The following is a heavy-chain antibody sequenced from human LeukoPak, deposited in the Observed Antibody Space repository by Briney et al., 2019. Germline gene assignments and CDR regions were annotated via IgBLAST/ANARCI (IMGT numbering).Heavy chain of an antibody. Sequence: SETLSLTCTVSGGSISSYYWSWIRQPPGKGLEWIGYIYYSGSTNYNPSLKSRVTISVDTSKNQFSLKLSSVTAADTAVYYCARRVISEISINKGNWLDPWGQGTLVTVSS. CDR1: GGSISSYY. CDR2: IYYSGST. V-gene: IGHV4-59*08. J-gene: IGHJ5*02. D-gene: IGHD3-3*01. CDR3: ARRVISEISINKGNWLDP.